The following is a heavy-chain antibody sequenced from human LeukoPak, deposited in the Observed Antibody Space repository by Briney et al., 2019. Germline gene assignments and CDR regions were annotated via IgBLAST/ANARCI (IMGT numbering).Heavy chain of an antibody. V-gene: IGHV3-23*01. CDR3: AKDITGSWRERELQAY. J-gene: IGHJ4*02. CDR1: GFTFSSYA. CDR2: ISGSGGST. D-gene: IGHD1-26*01. Sequence: PGGSLRLSCAASGFTFSSYAMSWVRQAPGKGLEWVSAISGSGGSTYYADSVKGRFTISRDNSKNTLYLQMNSLRAEDTAVYYCAKDITGSWRERELQAYWGQGTLVTVSS.